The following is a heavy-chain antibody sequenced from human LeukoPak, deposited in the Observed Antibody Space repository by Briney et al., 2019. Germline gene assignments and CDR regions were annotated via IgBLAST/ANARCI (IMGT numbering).Heavy chain of an antibody. V-gene: IGHV3-23*01. J-gene: IGHJ3*02. CDR2: ISGSGGST. CDR3: AKGRRQQLVRDAFDI. CDR1: GFTFSSYA. Sequence: PGGSLRLSCAASGFTFSSYAMSWVRQAPGKGLEWVSAISGSGGSTYYADSVKGRFTISRDNSENTLYLQMNSLRAEDTAVYYCAKGRRQQLVRDAFDIWGQGTMVTVSS. D-gene: IGHD6-13*01.